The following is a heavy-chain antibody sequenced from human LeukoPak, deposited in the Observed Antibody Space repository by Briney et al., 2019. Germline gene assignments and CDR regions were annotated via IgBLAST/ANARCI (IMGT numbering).Heavy chain of an antibody. CDR2: IKQDGSEK. CDR3: ARWTYYYDSSGHMN. D-gene: IGHD3-22*01. V-gene: IGHV3-7*01. Sequence: GGSLRLSCAASGFTFSSYWMSWVRQAPGKGLEWVANIKQDGSEKYYVDSVKGRFTISRDNAKNSLYLQMNSLRAEDTAVYYCARWTYYYDSSGHMNWGQGTLVTVSS. CDR1: GFTFSSYW. J-gene: IGHJ4*02.